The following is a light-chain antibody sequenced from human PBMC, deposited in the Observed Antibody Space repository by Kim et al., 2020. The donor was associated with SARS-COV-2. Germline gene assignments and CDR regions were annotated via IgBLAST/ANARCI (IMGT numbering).Light chain of an antibody. J-gene: IGKJ4*01. V-gene: IGKV1-39*01. Sequence: DIQMTQSPSSLSASVGDRVTITCRASQSISSYLNWYQQKPGKAPKLLIYAASSLQIGVPSRFSGSGSGTDFTLTISSLQPEDFATYYCQQSYSTPFTFGGGTKVDIK. CDR1: QSISSY. CDR2: AAS. CDR3: QQSYSTPFT.